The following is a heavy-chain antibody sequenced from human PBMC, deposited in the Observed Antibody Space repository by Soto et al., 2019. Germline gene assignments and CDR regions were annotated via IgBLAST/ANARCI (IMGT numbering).Heavy chain of an antibody. CDR3: TRGGGSSDNYFGP. CDR2: INHVAST. Sequence: SETLSLTCAFYGESFIPYYWTWIRQPPGKGLEWIGEINHVASTNYNPSLKSRVTISVDTSKNQFSLKLRSVTAADTAVYYCTRGGGSSDNYFGPWGQGTLVTVSS. CDR1: GESFIPYY. V-gene: IGHV4-34*01. D-gene: IGHD3-16*01. J-gene: IGHJ5*02.